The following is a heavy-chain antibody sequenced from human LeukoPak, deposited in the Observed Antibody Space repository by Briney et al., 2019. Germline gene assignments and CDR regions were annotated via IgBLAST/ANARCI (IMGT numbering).Heavy chain of an antibody. D-gene: IGHD5-18*01. CDR1: GGTFGSYA. J-gene: IGHJ6*03. CDR2: IIPIFGTA. CDR3: ARDTWVDTAMISLNYYYYMDV. Sequence: SVKVSCKXSGGTFGSYAISWVQQAPGQGLEWMGRIIPIFGTANYAQKFQGRVTITTDESTSTAYMELSSLRSEDTAVYYCARDTWVDTAMISLNYYYYMDVWGKGTTVTVSS. V-gene: IGHV1-69*05.